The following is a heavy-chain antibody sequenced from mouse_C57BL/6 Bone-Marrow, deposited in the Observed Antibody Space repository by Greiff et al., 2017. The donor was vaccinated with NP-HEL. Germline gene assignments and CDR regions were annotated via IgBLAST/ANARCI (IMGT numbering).Heavy chain of an antibody. CDR1: GYTFTSYG. CDR3: VYYGSSSYAMDY. Sequence: VKLMESGAELARPGASVKLSCKASGYTFTSYGISWVKQRTGQGLEWIGEIYPRSGNTYYNEKFKGKATLTADKSSSTAYMELRSLTSEDSAVYFCVYYGSSSYAMDYWGQGTSVTVSS. J-gene: IGHJ4*01. V-gene: IGHV1-81*01. CDR2: IYPRSGNT. D-gene: IGHD1-1*01.